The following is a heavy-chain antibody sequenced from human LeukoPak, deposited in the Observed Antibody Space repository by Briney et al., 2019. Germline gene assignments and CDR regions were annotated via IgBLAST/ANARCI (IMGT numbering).Heavy chain of an antibody. CDR3: ARGRGWYYYDSSGYPPFDS. D-gene: IGHD3-22*01. J-gene: IGHJ4*02. CDR1: GYTLTELS. Sequence: ASVKVSCXVSGYTLTELSMHWVRQAPGKGLEWMGGFDPEDGETIYAQKFQGRVTMTEDTSTDTAYMELSSLRSEDTAVYYCARGRGWYYYDSSGYPPFDSWGQGTLVTVSS. V-gene: IGHV1-24*01. CDR2: FDPEDGET.